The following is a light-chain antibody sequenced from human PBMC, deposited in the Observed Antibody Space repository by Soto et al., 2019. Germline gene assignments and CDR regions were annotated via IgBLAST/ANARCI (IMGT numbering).Light chain of an antibody. CDR2: GAS. V-gene: IGKV3-15*01. CDR1: QSVSSN. Sequence: EIVMTQSPATLSVSPGERATLSCRASQSVSSNLAWYQQKPGQAPRLLIYGASTRATGIPARLGGSGSGTEFTLPITSLQSEDFPVYYCQQYNNWPRITFGQRTRLEIK. J-gene: IGKJ5*01. CDR3: QQYNNWPRIT.